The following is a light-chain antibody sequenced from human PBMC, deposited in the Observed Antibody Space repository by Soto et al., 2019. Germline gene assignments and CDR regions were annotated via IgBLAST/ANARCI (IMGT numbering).Light chain of an antibody. CDR2: GAS. V-gene: IGKV3-15*01. Sequence: EIVMTQSPATLSVSPGERATLSCRASQSVAGNLAWYQHKPGQAPRLLIYGASTGATGIPARFSGSVSGTEFTLTISSLQSGDFAVYYCQQYNSWPITFGQGTRLEIK. J-gene: IGKJ5*01. CDR3: QQYNSWPIT. CDR1: QSVAGN.